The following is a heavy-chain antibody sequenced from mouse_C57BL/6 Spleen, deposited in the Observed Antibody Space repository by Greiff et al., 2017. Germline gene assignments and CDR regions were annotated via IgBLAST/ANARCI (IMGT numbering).Heavy chain of an antibody. CDR2: IRNKANGYTT. V-gene: IGHV7-3*01. CDR1: GFTFTDYY. Sequence: EVQGVESGGGLVQPGGSLSLSCAASGFTFTDYYMSWVRQPPGKALEWLGFIRNKANGYTTEYSASVKGRFTISRDNSQSILYLQMNALRAEDSATYYCARDYDGSSYPAYWGQGTLVTVSA. J-gene: IGHJ3*01. CDR3: ARDYDGSSYPAY. D-gene: IGHD1-1*01.